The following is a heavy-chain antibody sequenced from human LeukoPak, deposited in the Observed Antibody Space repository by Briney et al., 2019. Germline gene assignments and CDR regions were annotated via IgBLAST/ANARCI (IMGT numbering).Heavy chain of an antibody. V-gene: IGHV3-48*03. Sequence: GGSLRLSCAASGFIFSSYEMNWVRQAPGKGLEWVSYISGSGTTIYYADSVKGRFTISRDNVKNSLYLQLNSLRDEDTAVYYCARDGKSASGAGFSPFEYWGQGTLVTVSS. D-gene: IGHD6-19*01. J-gene: IGHJ4*02. CDR1: GFIFSSYE. CDR2: ISGSGTTI. CDR3: ARDGKSASGAGFSPFEY.